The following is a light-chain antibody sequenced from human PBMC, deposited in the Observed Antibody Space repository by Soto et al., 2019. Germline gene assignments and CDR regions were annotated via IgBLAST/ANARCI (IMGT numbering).Light chain of an antibody. CDR2: AAS. Sequence: DIQMTQSPSSLSASVGDTVTITCRASQGMSNYLAWYQQKPGKVPKLLIYAASTLQSGVPSRFSGSGSGTDFTLTISSLQPEDVATYYCQKYSGAPRAFGQGTKVEIK. CDR3: QKYSGAPRA. J-gene: IGKJ1*01. CDR1: QGMSNY. V-gene: IGKV1-27*01.